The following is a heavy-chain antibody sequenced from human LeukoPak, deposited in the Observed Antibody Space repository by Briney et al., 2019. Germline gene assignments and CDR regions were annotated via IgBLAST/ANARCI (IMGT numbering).Heavy chain of an antibody. V-gene: IGHV4-59*08. CDR2: IYYSGST. CDR1: GGSISSYY. J-gene: IGHJ4*02. CDR3: ARVRDGLLDY. Sequence: SETLSLTCTVSGGSISSYYWSWIRQPPGKGLEWIGYIYYSGSTNYNPSLKSRVTISVDTSKNQFSLKLSSVTAADTAVYYCARVRDGLLDYWGQGTLVTVSP.